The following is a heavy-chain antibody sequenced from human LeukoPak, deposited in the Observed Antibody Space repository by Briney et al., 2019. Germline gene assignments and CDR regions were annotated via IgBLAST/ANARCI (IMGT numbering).Heavy chain of an antibody. Sequence: PSETLSLTCTVSGGPISGYYWSWIRQPAGKGLEWIGRIYTSGSTNYNPSLKSRVTMSVDTSKNQFSLKLSSVTAADTAVYYCARAADTAMYYYYYMDVWGKGTTVTVSS. J-gene: IGHJ6*03. V-gene: IGHV4-4*07. D-gene: IGHD5-18*01. CDR3: ARAADTAMYYYYYMDV. CDR2: IYTSGST. CDR1: GGPISGYY.